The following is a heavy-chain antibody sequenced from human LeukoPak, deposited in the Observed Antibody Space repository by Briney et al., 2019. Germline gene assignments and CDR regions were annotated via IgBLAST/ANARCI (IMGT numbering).Heavy chain of an antibody. CDR1: GFTVSSSY. CDR2: IYSGGST. D-gene: IGHD2-2*01. V-gene: IGHV3-53*01. CDR3: ARVRGEVPAANFDY. J-gene: IGHJ4*02. Sequence: GGSLRLSCAASGFTVSSSYMNWVRQAPGKGLEWVSVIYSGGSTYYADSVKGRFTISRDNAKNSLYLQMNSLRAEDTAVYYCARVRGEVPAANFDYWGQGTLVTVSS.